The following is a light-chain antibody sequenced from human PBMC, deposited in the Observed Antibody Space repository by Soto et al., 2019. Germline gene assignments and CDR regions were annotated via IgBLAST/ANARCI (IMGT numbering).Light chain of an antibody. CDR3: QQYVYWPPWA. Sequence: EIVVTQSPATLSVSPGERVTISCRASQYVSSSLVWYQQRPGQAPRLLIYDTSTRPAGIAARFSGSGSGTEVTLPISSLQYEDSAGSYCQQYVYWPPWAFGQGTTVEIK. CDR2: DTS. V-gene: IGKV3-15*01. CDR1: QYVSSS. J-gene: IGKJ1*01.